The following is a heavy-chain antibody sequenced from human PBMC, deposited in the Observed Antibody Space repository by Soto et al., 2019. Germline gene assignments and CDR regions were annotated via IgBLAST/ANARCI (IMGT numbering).Heavy chain of an antibody. V-gene: IGHV5-10-1*01. D-gene: IGHD4-17*01. Sequence: XESLRVSWPGSGYSCTSYLISWVRQVPGKGLEWMGRIDPSDSYTNYSPSFQGHVTISADKSISTAYLQWSSLKASDTAMYYCARGPLYGDYLVLGIAGFDPWGQGTLVTVSS. J-gene: IGHJ5*02. CDR2: IDPSDSYT. CDR3: ARGPLYGDYLVLGIAGFDP. CDR1: GYSCTSYL.